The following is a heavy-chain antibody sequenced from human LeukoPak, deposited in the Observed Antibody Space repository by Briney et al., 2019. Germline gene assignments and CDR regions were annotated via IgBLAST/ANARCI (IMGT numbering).Heavy chain of an antibody. CDR2: IYYSGST. CDR1: GGSISSGDYY. Sequence: PSETLSLTCTVSGGSISSGDYYWSWIRQPPGKGLEWIGYIYYSGSTYYNPSLKSRVTISVDTSKNQFSLKLSSVTAADTAVYYCARCDGGGTSCYTVDYWGQGTLVTVSS. V-gene: IGHV4-30-4*08. D-gene: IGHD2-2*02. J-gene: IGHJ4*02. CDR3: ARCDGGGTSCYTVDY.